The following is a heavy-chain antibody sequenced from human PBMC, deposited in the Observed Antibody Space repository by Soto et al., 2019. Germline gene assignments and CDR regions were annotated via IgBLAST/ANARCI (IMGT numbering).Heavy chain of an antibody. J-gene: IGHJ4*02. CDR1: GFTFSNYV. D-gene: IGHD3-16*02. Sequence: EVHLLDSGGGLVQPGGSLRLSCAASGFTFSNYVMSWVRQAPGKGLEWVSSISGSGDNTYYADSVKGRFTISRDNSTHTLFLQMHSLRAAATAVYDCAKLPFVLALGFDYWGQGTLVTVSS. V-gene: IGHV3-23*01. CDR3: AKLPFVLALGFDY. CDR2: ISGSGDNT.